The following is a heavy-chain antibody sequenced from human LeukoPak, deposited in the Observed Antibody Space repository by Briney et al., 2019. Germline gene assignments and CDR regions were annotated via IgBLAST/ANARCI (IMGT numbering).Heavy chain of an antibody. CDR1: GFTFRSYG. D-gene: IGHD1-14*01. J-gene: IGHJ4*02. Sequence: PGRSLRLSCVASGFTFRSYGMHWVRQAPGKGLEWVAVIWYDGSNKFYADSVKGRFTISRDNSKNTVDLQMNSLRAEDTAVYYCARTGDSGFYPLGNGGQGTRVTVSS. V-gene: IGHV3-33*01. CDR2: IWYDGSNK. CDR3: ARTGDSGFYPLGN.